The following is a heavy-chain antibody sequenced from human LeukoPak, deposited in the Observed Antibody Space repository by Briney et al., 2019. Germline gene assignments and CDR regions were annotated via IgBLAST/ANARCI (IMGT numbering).Heavy chain of an antibody. Sequence: PGGSLRLSCAASGFTFSSFAMHWVRQAPGKGLEWVAIIWFDGSNKYYADSVKGRFTISRDNSKNTLYLQMNSLRAEDTAVYYCARKGGIAVARDYWGQGTLVTVSS. CDR1: GFTFSSFA. V-gene: IGHV3-33*01. CDR2: IWFDGSNK. D-gene: IGHD6-19*01. J-gene: IGHJ4*02. CDR3: ARKGGIAVARDY.